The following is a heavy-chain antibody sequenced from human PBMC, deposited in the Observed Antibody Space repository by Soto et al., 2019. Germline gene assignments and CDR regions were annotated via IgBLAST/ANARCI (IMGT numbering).Heavy chain of an antibody. CDR3: ARESSLRTYYDILTGYYKSYYYYYMDV. Sequence: AASVKVSCKASGYTFTSYGISWVRQAPGQGLEWMGWISAYNGNTNYAQKLQGRVTMTTDTSTSTAYMELRSLRSDDTAVYYCARESSLRTYYDILTGYYKSYYYYYMDVWGKGTTVTVSS. D-gene: IGHD3-9*01. CDR2: ISAYNGNT. J-gene: IGHJ6*03. CDR1: GYTFTSYG. V-gene: IGHV1-18*01.